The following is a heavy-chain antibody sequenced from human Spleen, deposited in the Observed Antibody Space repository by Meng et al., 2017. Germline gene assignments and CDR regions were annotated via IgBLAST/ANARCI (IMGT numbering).Heavy chain of an antibody. V-gene: IGHV3-21*01. CDR2: ISSSSSYI. CDR3: ARDNGDGYNSSPDY. J-gene: IGHJ4*02. D-gene: IGHD5-24*01. Sequence: GESLKISCAASGFTFSSYWMHWVRQAPGKGLEWVSSISSSSSYIYYADSVKGRFTISRDNAKNSLYLQMNSLRAEDTAVYYCARDNGDGYNSSPDYWGQGTLVTVSS. CDR1: GFTFSSYW.